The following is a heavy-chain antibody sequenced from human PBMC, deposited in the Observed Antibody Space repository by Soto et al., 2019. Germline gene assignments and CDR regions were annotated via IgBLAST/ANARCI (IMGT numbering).Heavy chain of an antibody. CDR3: AGSGYRNCSCCSDDQPRHTFYI. CDR1: GGSISSYY. J-gene: IGHJ3*02. V-gene: IGHV4-59*08. CDR2: IYYSGST. Sequence: SEPLSLTCTVSGGSISSYYWSWIRQPPGKGLEWIGYIYYSGSTNYNPSLKSRVTISVDTSKNQFSLKLSSVTAADTAVYYCAGSGYRNCSCCSDDQPRHTFYICSQRTTVPVS. D-gene: IGHD2-15*01.